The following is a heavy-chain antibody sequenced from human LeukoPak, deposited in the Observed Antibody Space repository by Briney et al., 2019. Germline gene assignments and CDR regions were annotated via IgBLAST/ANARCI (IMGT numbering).Heavy chain of an antibody. J-gene: IGHJ4*02. CDR3: ARDRGDY. V-gene: IGHV3-30*03. CDR2: ISYDGSNK. Sequence: PGGSLRLSCAASGFTFSSYGMHWVRQAPGKGLEWVAVISYDGSNKYYADSVKGRFTISRDDAKNSLYLQMNSLRDEDTAVYYCARDRGDYWGQGTLVTVSS. CDR1: GFTFSSYG.